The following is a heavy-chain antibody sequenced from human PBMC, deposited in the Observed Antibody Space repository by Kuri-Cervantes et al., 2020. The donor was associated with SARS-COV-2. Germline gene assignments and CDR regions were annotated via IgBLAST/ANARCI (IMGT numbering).Heavy chain of an antibody. J-gene: IGHJ6*03. Sequence: GESLKISCAASGFTFASYAMNWVRQAPGKGLEWVAVISYEGSIKKYADSVRGRFTVSGDHSRDTLFLQMGSLRAEDMAVYYCARDLGSSTWIYYYYYMDVWGKGTTVTVSS. CDR2: ISYEGSIK. CDR3: ARDLGSSTWIYYYYYMDV. D-gene: IGHD6-6*01. V-gene: IGHV3-30*04. CDR1: GFTFASYA.